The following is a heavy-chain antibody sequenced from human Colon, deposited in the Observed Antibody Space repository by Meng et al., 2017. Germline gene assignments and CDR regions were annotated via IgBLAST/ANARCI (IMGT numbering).Heavy chain of an antibody. J-gene: IGHJ4*02. Sequence: QVQLQESGPGLVKPSGTLSLTCTVSGGSISSRNWWSWVGQCPGKGLEWVGEFSDIGTPLYNPAHPSRVTISIDESKSQFSLNLRSVPGKDTGVYCCGRGGLTLFHSWGQGTLVTVSS. CDR3: GRGGLTLFHS. CDR2: FSDIGTP. CDR1: GGSISSRNW. V-gene: IGHV4-4*01.